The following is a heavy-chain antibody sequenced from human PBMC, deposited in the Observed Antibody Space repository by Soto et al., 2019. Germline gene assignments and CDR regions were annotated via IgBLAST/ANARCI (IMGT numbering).Heavy chain of an antibody. CDR2: INAGNGNT. CDR3: ARGANWVDI. V-gene: IGHV1-3*05. J-gene: IGHJ3*02. D-gene: IGHD7-27*01. CDR1: GYTFTSYA. Sequence: QVQLVQSGAEEQKPGASVKVSCKASGYTFTSYAMHWVRQAPGQRLEWMAWINAGNGNTKHSQKPQGRVAITRDTSXXXXXXXLXXXRXEXTAVYYXARGANWVDIWCQGTMVTVSS.